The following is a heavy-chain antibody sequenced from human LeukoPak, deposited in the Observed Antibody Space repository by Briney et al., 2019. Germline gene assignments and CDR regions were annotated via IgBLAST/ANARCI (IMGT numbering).Heavy chain of an antibody. CDR2: VYYSGSS. CDR3: ATRSYFYHYMDV. V-gene: IGHV4-39*01. J-gene: IGHJ6*03. CDR1: GGSIRSSSYY. Sequence: PSETLSLTCTVPGGSIRSSSYYWGWIRQPPGKGLEWIGNVYYSGSSYCNPSLKSRVTISVDSSKNQFSLKLTSVTAADTAIYYCATRSYFYHYMDVWGKGTTVTVSS.